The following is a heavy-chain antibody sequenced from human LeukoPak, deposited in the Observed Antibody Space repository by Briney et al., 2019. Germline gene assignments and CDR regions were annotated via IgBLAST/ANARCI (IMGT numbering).Heavy chain of an antibody. V-gene: IGHV3-23*01. CDR3: AKDQLDSSGYYPPFDY. J-gene: IGHJ4*02. CDR2: ISGSGGST. Sequence: AGGSLRLSCAASGFTFSSYAMSWVRQAPGKGLEWVSAISGSGGSTYYADSVKGRFTISRDNSKNTLYLQMNSLRAEDTAVYYCAKDQLDSSGYYPPFDYWGQGTLVTVSS. D-gene: IGHD3-22*01. CDR1: GFTFSSYA.